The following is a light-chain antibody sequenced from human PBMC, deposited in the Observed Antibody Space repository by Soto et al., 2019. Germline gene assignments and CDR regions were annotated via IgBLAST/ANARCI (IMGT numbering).Light chain of an antibody. CDR2: GAS. CDR3: QQYNNWPSRDT. J-gene: IGKJ2*01. V-gene: IGKV3D-15*01. Sequence: EIVMTQSPATLSVSPGERATLSCRASQSVSSNLAWYQQKPGQAPRLLIYGASTRATGIPARFSGSGSGTEFTLTISSLQSEDFAVYYCQQYNNWPSRDTFGQGTKVDIK. CDR1: QSVSSN.